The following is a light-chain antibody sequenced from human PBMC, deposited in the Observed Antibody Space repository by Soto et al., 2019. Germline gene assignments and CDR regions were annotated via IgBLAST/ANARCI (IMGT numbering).Light chain of an antibody. CDR2: AAS. CDR1: QGISSY. J-gene: IGKJ2*01. CDR3: QQYYSYPQFT. V-gene: IGKV1-8*01. Sequence: AIRMTQSPSSFSASTGDRVTITCRASQGISSYLAWYQQKPGKAPKLLIYAASTLQSGVPSRFSGSGSGTDFPLTISCLQSEDFATYYCQQYYSYPQFTFGQGTKLEIK.